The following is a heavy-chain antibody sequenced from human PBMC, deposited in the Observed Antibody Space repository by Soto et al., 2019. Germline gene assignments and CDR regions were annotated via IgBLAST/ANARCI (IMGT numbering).Heavy chain of an antibody. CDR2: IFHSGST. Sequence: SEALSLTCSVSRAFINSGGFYYSWIRQPPGKGLEWLGYIFHSGSTLYNPSLRGRLTLSADTSRNQLSLYLTSVTAADTAVYYCVRGGIAGHWFDPWGQGILVTVSS. V-gene: IGHV4-31*03. D-gene: IGHD2-15*01. CDR3: VRGGIAGHWFDP. CDR1: RAFINSGGFY. J-gene: IGHJ5*02.